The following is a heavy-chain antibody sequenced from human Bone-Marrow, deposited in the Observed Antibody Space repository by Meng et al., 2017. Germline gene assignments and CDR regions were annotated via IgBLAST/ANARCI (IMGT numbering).Heavy chain of an antibody. CDR2: MNPNSGNT. J-gene: IGHJ3*02. CDR3: ARGGFDSSGYSVTRTDAFDI. V-gene: IGHV1-8*01. D-gene: IGHD3-22*01. Sequence: ASVKVSCKASGYTFTSYDINWVRQATGQGLEWMGWMNPNSGNTGYAQKFQGRVTMTRNTSISTAYMALSSLRSGDTAVYYCARGGFDSSGYSVTRTDAFDIWGQGTMVTVSS. CDR1: GYTFTSYD.